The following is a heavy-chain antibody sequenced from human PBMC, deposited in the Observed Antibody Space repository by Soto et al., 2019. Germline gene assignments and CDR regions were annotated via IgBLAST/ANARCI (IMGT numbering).Heavy chain of an antibody. J-gene: IGHJ4*02. D-gene: IGHD4-17*01. CDR2: IYYRGST. CDR1: RGSIISSNYY. V-gene: IGHV4-39*01. CDR3: ASHSQTYGDFGY. Sequence: ASETLSLTCTVSRGSIISSNYYWGWIRQPPGKGLEWIASIYYRGSTFYNPSLRSRVTMSVDTSKSQFSLKLNSVTAADTALYYCASHSQTYGDFGYWGQGTLVTVSS.